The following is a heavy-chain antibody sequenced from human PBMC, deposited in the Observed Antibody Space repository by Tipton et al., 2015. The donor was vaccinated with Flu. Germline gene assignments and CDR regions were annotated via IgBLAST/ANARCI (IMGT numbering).Heavy chain of an antibody. Sequence: SLRLSCAASGFAFSSYGMHWVRQAPGKGLEWVAAMSYDGSNKYYADSVKGRFTISRDNSKNTLYLQMNSLRAEDTAVYHCAKVHYCSSSTCPPNYYYYGVDVWGHGTTVTVSS. J-gene: IGHJ6*02. D-gene: IGHD2-2*01. CDR3: AKVHYCSSSTCPPNYYYYGVDV. CDR2: MSYDGSNK. V-gene: IGHV3-30*18. CDR1: GFAFSSYG.